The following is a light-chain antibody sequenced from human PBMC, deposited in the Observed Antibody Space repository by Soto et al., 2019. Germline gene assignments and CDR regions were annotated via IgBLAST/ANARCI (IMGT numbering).Light chain of an antibody. CDR2: GAS. V-gene: IGKV3-15*01. Sequence: EIVMTQSPATLSVSPGERATLSCRAGQSVSGNLAWYQQKTGQAPRLLIYGASSRATGIPARFSGSGSGTEFTLTISSLQSEDFAVYYCQQYNNWPYTFGQGTKLEIK. J-gene: IGKJ2*01. CDR1: QSVSGN. CDR3: QQYNNWPYT.